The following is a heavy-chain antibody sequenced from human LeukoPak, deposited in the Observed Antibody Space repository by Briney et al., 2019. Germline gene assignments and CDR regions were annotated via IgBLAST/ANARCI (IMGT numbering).Heavy chain of an antibody. CDR1: GGSISSYY. V-gene: IGHV4-59*01. D-gene: IGHD3-9*01. J-gene: IGHJ3*02. Sequence: PSETLSLTCTVSGGSISSYYWSWIRQPPGKGLEWIGYIYYSGSTNYNPSLKSRVTISVDTSKNQFSLKLSSVTAADTAVYYCARSPVRLVTRAFDIWGQGTMVTVSS. CDR2: IYYSGST. CDR3: ARSPVRLVTRAFDI.